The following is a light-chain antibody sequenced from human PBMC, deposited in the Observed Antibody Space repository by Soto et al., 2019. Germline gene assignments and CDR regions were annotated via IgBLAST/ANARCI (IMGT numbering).Light chain of an antibody. J-gene: IGKJ5*01. Sequence: IVLTQSPGTVSLSPGERATLSCMASRSVSSYLSWYQQKPAQAPRLLRHGASNRATGIPPRFSGSGSGTAFTLTISILHSEHFAVYYCKQYKNWPPITVCHGRLLEVK. CDR3: KQYKNWPPIT. CDR2: GAS. CDR1: RSVSSY. V-gene: IGKV3D-15*03.